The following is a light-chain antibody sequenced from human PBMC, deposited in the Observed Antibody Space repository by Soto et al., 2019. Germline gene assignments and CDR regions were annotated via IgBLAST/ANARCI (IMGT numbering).Light chain of an antibody. V-gene: IGKV1-5*03. Sequence: DIQMTQSPSTLSASVGDRVAITCRASDNIDTWVAWYQQKPGKAPKLLIYKASTLKSGVPSRFSGSGSGTEFTLTISSLQPDDFATYYCQHYNSYSEAFGQGTKVDIK. CDR2: KAS. J-gene: IGKJ1*01. CDR1: DNIDTW. CDR3: QHYNSYSEA.